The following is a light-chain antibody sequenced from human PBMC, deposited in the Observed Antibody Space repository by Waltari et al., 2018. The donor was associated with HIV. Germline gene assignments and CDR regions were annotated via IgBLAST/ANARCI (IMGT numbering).Light chain of an antibody. Sequence: QSVLTQPPPASVTPVRSLPLSFSERSSTAEKNYVFWFQQFPGSAPQLVMRRNDQGPSGVSDRLSGSKSGTSAFLAIGGLRSEDEAEYFCAVWDDMGGVVFGGGTKLSVL. CDR1: SSTAEKNY. CDR2: RND. J-gene: IGLJ2*01. CDR3: AVWDDMGGVV. V-gene: IGLV1-47*01.